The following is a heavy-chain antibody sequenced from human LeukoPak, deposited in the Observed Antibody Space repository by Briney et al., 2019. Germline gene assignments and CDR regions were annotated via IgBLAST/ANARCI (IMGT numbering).Heavy chain of an antibody. CDR1: GGSFSGYY. J-gene: IGHJ1*01. CDR3: ARRAVTTVTSSSPAEYFQH. Sequence: SETLSLTCAVYGGSFSGYYWSWIRQPPGKGLEWIGEINHSGSTNYNPSLKSRVTISVDTSKNQFSLKLSSVTAADTAVYYCARRAVTTVTSSSPAEYFQHWGQGTLVTVSP. V-gene: IGHV4-34*01. CDR2: INHSGST. D-gene: IGHD4-17*01.